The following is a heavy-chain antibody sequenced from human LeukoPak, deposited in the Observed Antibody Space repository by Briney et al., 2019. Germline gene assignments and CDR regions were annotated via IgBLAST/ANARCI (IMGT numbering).Heavy chain of an antibody. CDR2: IYYSGST. V-gene: IGHV4-59*01. D-gene: IGHD2-15*01. Sequence: PSETLSLTCTVSGGSFIDYYWSWIRQPPGKGLEWIGYIYYSGSTNYNPSLKSRVTISVDTSKNQFSLKLSSVTAADTAVYYCAIGRVVVAATPVWYFDLWGRGTLVTVSS. CDR1: GGSFIDYY. J-gene: IGHJ2*01. CDR3: AIGRVVVAATPVWYFDL.